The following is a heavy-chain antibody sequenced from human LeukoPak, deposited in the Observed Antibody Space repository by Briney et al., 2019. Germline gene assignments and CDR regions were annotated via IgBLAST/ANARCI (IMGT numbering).Heavy chain of an antibody. Sequence: GGALRLSCAASGFTFSSYSMNWVREAPGKGLEWVSSISSSSSYIYYADSVKGRFTISRDNAKNSLYLQMNSLRAEDTAEYYCARAFGPPYYYYMDVWGKGTTVTVSS. CDR2: ISSSSSYI. D-gene: IGHD3-10*01. CDR1: GFTFSSYS. J-gene: IGHJ6*03. V-gene: IGHV3-21*01. CDR3: ARAFGPPYYYYMDV.